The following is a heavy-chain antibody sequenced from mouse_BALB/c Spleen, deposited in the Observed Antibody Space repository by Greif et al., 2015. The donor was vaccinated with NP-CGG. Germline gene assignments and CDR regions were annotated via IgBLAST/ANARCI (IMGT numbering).Heavy chain of an antibody. CDR2: ISSGGSYT. CDR3: ARHEDDRIDY. Sequence: EVKVVESGGDLVKPGGSLKLPCAASGFTFSSYGMSWVRQTPDKRLEWVATISSGGSYTYYPDSVKGRFTISRDNAKNTLYLQMSSLKSEDTAMYYCARHEDDRIDYWGQGTTLTVSS. V-gene: IGHV5-6*01. J-gene: IGHJ2*01. D-gene: IGHD2-3*01. CDR1: GFTFSSYG.